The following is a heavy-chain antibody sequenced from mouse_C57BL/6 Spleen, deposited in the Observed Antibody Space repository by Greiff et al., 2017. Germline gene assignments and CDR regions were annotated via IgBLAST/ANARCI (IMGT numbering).Heavy chain of an antibody. J-gene: IGHJ2*01. CDR3: ARSTTVVFDY. V-gene: IGHV1-22*01. D-gene: IGHD1-1*01. CDR2: INPNNGGT. Sequence: EVKLEESGPELVKPGASVKMSCKASGYTFTDYNMHWVKQSHGKSLEWIGYINPNNGGTSYNQKFKGKATLTVNKSSSTAYMELRSLTSEDSAVYYCARSTTVVFDYWGQGTTLTVSS. CDR1: GYTFTDYN.